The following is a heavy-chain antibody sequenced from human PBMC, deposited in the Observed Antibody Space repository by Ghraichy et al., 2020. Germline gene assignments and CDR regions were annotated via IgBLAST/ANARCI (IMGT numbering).Heavy chain of an antibody. D-gene: IGHD3-3*01. CDR1: GFTFGFTFSNYA. CDR2: LSGSGGTT. V-gene: IGHV3-23*01. Sequence: GGSLRLSCVASGFTFGFTFSNYAMSWVRQAPGKGLEWVSGLSGSGGTTYYADSVKGRFTISRDNSKNTLSLQMYSLRPEDTAVYYCAHGINDFWSGPQAFDYWGQGTLVTVSS. J-gene: IGHJ4*02. CDR3: AHGINDFWSGPQAFDY.